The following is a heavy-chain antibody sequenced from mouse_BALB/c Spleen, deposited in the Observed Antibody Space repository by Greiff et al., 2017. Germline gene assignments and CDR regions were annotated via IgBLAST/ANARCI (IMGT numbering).Heavy chain of an antibody. Sequence: QVQLQQSGAELVRPGTSVKISCKASGYTFTNYWLGWVKQRPGHGLEWIGDIYPGGGYTNYNEKFKGKATLTADTSSSTAYMQLSSLTSEDSAVYFCARGDYGSSRYWYFDVWGAGTTVTVSS. CDR3: ARGDYGSSRYWYFDV. CDR2: IYPGGGYT. CDR1: GYTFTNYW. V-gene: IGHV1-63*02. J-gene: IGHJ1*01. D-gene: IGHD1-1*01.